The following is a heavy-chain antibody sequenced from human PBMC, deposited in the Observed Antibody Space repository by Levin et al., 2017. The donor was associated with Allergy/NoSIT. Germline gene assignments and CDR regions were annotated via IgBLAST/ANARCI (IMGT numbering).Heavy chain of an antibody. D-gene: IGHD6-19*01. CDR3: ARSSGWYFLKGGYWFDP. J-gene: IGHJ5*02. CDR1: GFTVSSNY. Sequence: PGGSLRLSCAASGFTVSSNYMSWVRQAPGKGLEWVSVIYSGGSTYYADSVKGRFTISRDNSKNTLYLQMNSLRAEDTAVYYCARSSGWYFLKGGYWFDPWGQGTLVTVSS. V-gene: IGHV3-53*01. CDR2: IYSGGST.